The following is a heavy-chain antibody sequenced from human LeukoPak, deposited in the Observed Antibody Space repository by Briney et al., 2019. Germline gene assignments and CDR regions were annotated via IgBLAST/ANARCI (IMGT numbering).Heavy chain of an antibody. CDR3: AGVDYYGSGDY. CDR1: GYTLTELS. J-gene: IGHJ4*02. D-gene: IGHD3-10*01. V-gene: IGHV1-2*02. Sequence: ASVKVSCKVSGYTLTELSMHWVRQAPGQGLEWMGWINPNSGGTNYAQKFQGRVTMTRDTSISTAYMELSRLRSDDTAVYYCAGVDYYGSGDYWGQGTLVTVSS. CDR2: INPNSGGT.